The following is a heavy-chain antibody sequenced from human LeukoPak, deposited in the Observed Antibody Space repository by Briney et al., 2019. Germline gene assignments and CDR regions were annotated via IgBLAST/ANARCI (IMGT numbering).Heavy chain of an antibody. Sequence: GASVKVSCKASGYTFANYAIHWVRQAPGQRLEWMGWINAGNGNTKYSQDFQGRVTITRDTSATTAYMVLSSLRSEDMAIYYCARGPNDWEALFDYWGQGTLVTVSS. CDR1: GYTFANYA. D-gene: IGHD3-16*01. V-gene: IGHV1-3*03. CDR3: ARGPNDWEALFDY. CDR2: INAGNGNT. J-gene: IGHJ4*02.